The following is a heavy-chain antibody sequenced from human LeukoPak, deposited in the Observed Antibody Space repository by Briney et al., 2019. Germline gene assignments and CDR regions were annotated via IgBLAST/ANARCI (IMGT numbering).Heavy chain of an antibody. CDR2: IRFDGSDK. CDR3: TKTGKSSTTRPPDF. CDR1: GFTFSNYG. D-gene: IGHD2-2*01. V-gene: IGHV3-30*02. Sequence: PSGGSLRLSCAASGFTFSNYGMHWVRQAPGKGLEWVAFIRFDGSDKYYADSVKGRFTLSRDNSKNTLYLEMKSLRAEDTAIYYCTKTGKSSTTRPPDFWGQGTLVAVSS. J-gene: IGHJ4*02.